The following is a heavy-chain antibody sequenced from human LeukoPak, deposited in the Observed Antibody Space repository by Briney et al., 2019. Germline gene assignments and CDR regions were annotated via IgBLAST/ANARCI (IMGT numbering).Heavy chain of an antibody. Sequence: ASVKVSCKASGYTFISYYIHWVRQAPGQGLEWMGIINPSGGSPIYAQKFQGRVTLTRDTSTSTVYMELSSLRSEDTAVYYCARAVSQYLYYAMDVWGQGTTVTVSS. V-gene: IGHV1-46*01. CDR3: ARAVSQYLYYAMDV. CDR1: GYTFISYY. D-gene: IGHD2-8*01. J-gene: IGHJ6*02. CDR2: INPSGGSP.